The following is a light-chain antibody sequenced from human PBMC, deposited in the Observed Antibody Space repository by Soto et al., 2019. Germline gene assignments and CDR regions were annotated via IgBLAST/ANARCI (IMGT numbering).Light chain of an antibody. CDR2: AAS. V-gene: IGKV1-39*01. J-gene: IGKJ1*01. CDR1: QSISSX. Sequence: DIQMTQSPSSLSASVGDRVTITCRASQSISSXXXWYQQXPGKAPKLLIYAASSLQSGVPSRFSGSGSGTDFTLTISSLQPEDFATYYCQQSYSTLWTFGQGTKVEIK. CDR3: QQSYSTLWT.